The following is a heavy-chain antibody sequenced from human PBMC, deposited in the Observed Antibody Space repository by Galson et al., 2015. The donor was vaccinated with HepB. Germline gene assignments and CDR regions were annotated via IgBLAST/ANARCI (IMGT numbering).Heavy chain of an antibody. V-gene: IGHV1-3*01. J-gene: IGHJ4*02. CDR2: INAGNGGI. CDR3: ARSVGYSYGDY. CDR1: GYTFISYA. Sequence: SVKVSCKASGYTFISYAMQWVRQAPGQRLEWMGWINAGNGGIKYSQKFQGRVTITRDTSASTTYMELSSLRSEDTAVYYCARSVGYSYGDYWGQGSLVTVSS. D-gene: IGHD1-26*01.